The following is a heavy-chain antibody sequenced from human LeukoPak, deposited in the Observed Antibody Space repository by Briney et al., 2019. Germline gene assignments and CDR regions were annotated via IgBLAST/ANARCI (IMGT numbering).Heavy chain of an antibody. Sequence: PGGSLRLSCAASGFTFSSYWMSWVRQAPGKGLEWVANIKQDGGEKYYVDSVKGRFTISRDNAKNSLYLQMNSLRAEDTAVYYCARECITMVRGVIGSCYGMDVWGQGTTVTVSS. CDR3: ARECITMVRGVIGSCYGMDV. D-gene: IGHD3-10*01. V-gene: IGHV3-7*01. CDR1: GFTFSSYW. CDR2: IKQDGGEK. J-gene: IGHJ6*02.